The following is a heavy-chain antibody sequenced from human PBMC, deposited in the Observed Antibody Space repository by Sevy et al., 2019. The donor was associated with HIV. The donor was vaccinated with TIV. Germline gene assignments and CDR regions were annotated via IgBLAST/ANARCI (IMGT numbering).Heavy chain of an antibody. J-gene: IGHJ4*01. V-gene: IGHV3-33*01. CDR2: IWYDGTNR. CDR3: AREDIRVAGIGYYFHS. D-gene: IGHD6-19*01. CDR1: GFSISGYG. Sequence: GGSLRLSCAASGFSISGYGMHWVRQAPGKGLEWVAVIWYDGTNREYADSVKGRFTISRDNSKNTLYLQMNSLRVEDTAVYYCAREDIRVAGIGYYFHSWGQEPWSPSPQ.